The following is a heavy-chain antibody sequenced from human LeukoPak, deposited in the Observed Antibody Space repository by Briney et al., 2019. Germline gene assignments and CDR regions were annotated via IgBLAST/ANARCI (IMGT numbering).Heavy chain of an antibody. D-gene: IGHD2/OR15-2a*01. Sequence: ASVKVSCKTSGYTFTSYDINWVRQATGQGLVWLGWMNPNSGNTGYAQQFQGRLTLTRDISISTAYMELSGLGSDDTAVYYCARAYLFTSNSWWLDPWGQGTLVTVSS. J-gene: IGHJ5*02. CDR3: ARAYLFTSNSWWLDP. CDR1: GYTFTSYD. CDR2: MNPNSGNT. V-gene: IGHV1-8*01.